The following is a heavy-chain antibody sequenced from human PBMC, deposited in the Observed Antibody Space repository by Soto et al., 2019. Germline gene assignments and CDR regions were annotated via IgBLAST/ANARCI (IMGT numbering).Heavy chain of an antibody. V-gene: IGHV5-10-1*01. D-gene: IGHD5-18*01. CDR3: ARTSMQSRGYTYGHGGMDV. Sequence: PGESLKISCKCSGYSFTSYWINWVRQMPGKGLEWMGRIDPSDSYTNYSPSFQGLVTISADKSISTAYLQWSSLKASDTAIYYCARTSMQSRGYTYGHGGMDVWGQGTTVTVSS. CDR2: IDPSDSYT. CDR1: GYSFTSYW. J-gene: IGHJ6*02.